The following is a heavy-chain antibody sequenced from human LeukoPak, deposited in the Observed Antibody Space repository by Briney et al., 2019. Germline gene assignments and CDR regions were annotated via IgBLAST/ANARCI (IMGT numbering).Heavy chain of an antibody. Sequence: GASVKVSCKASGYSFTGYYMHWVRQAPGQGLEWMGWFNANSGDSNSAEKFQGKVTMTTDTSISTIYMELSGLTSDDTAMYYCARPPTDWLRWAWGALDVWGQGTMVTVSS. D-gene: IGHD5-12*01. J-gene: IGHJ3*01. CDR2: FNANSGDS. V-gene: IGHV1-2*02. CDR1: GYSFTGYY. CDR3: ARPPTDWLRWAWGALDV.